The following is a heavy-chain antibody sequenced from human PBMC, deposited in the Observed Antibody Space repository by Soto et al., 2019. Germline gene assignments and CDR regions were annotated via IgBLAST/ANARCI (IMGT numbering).Heavy chain of an antibody. CDR1: GGSISSYY. CDR2: IYYSGST. V-gene: IGHV4-59*08. CDR3: ARHNYGSGSTYFDY. J-gene: IGHJ4*02. D-gene: IGHD3-10*01. Sequence: QVQLQESGPGLVKPSETLSLTCTVSGGSISSYYWSWIRQPPGKGLEWIGYIYYSGSTNYNPSLKSRVTISVDTSKNQFSLKLNSMTAADTAVYYYARHNYGSGSTYFDYWGQGTLVTVSS.